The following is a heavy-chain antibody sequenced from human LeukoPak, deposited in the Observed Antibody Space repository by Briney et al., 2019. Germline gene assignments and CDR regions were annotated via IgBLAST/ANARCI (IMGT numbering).Heavy chain of an antibody. CDR2: ISSSSSYI. J-gene: IGHJ4*02. D-gene: IGHD2-15*01. V-gene: IGHV3-21*01. Sequence: GGSLRLSCAASGFTFSSYSMNWVRQAPGKGLELVSSISSSSSYIYYADSVKGRFTISRDNAKNSLYLQMNSLRAEDTAVYYCARTIEEYCSGGSCYHYYFDYWGQGTLVTVSS. CDR3: ARTIEEYCSGGSCYHYYFDY. CDR1: GFTFSSYS.